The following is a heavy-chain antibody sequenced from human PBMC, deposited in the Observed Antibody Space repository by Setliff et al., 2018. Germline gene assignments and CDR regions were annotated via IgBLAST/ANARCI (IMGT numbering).Heavy chain of an antibody. V-gene: IGHV3-66*01. CDR2: IYSGGTT. D-gene: IGHD3-3*01. Sequence: GGSLRLSCAASGFTVSSNYMNWVRQAPGKGLEWVSIIYSGGTTYYADSVKGRFTISRDNSENMLYLQMNSLRAEDTAVYYCARDRYYNFWSGYLKGGYFDYWGQGTLVTV. CDR1: GFTVSSNY. J-gene: IGHJ4*02. CDR3: ARDRYYNFWSGYLKGGYFDY.